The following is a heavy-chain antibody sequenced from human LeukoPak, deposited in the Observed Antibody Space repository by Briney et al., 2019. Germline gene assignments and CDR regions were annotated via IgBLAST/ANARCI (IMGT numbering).Heavy chain of an antibody. CDR1: GFTFSSYA. D-gene: IGHD6-13*01. J-gene: IGHJ5*02. Sequence: GGSLRLSCAASGFTFSSYAMSWVREAPGKGLEWVSAISGSGGSTYYADSVKGRFTISRDNSKNTLYLQMNSLRAEDTAVYYCAKSGIPGYSSSWYPNWFDPWGQGTLVTVSS. CDR3: AKSGIPGYSSSWYPNWFDP. V-gene: IGHV3-23*01. CDR2: ISGSGGST.